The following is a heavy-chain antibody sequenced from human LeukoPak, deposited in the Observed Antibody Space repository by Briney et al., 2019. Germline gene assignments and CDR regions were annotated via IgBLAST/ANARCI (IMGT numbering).Heavy chain of an antibody. J-gene: IGHJ6*02. Sequence: GGSLRLSCAASGFTFSTSAMHWVRQAPGKGLEWVAVISYDGSNKYYADSVKGRFTISRDNSKNTLYLQMNSLRAEDTAVYYCAKGRETTRLPQDVWGQGTTVTVSS. V-gene: IGHV3-30*04. CDR2: ISYDGSNK. CDR1: GFTFSTSA. CDR3: AKGRETTRLPQDV. D-gene: IGHD1-7*01.